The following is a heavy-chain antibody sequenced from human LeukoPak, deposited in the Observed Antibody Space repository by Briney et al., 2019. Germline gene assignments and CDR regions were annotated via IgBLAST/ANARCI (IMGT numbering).Heavy chain of an antibody. CDR1: GGSISTSQY. CDR3: ARVREIEMATPTNFDY. J-gene: IGHJ4*02. V-gene: IGHV4-31*03. Sequence: PSETLSLTCIDSGGSISTSQYWGWIRQPPGKGLEWIGYIYYSGSTYYNPSLKSRVTISVDTSKNQFSLKLSSVTAADTAVYYCARVREIEMATPTNFDYWGQGTLVTVSS. CDR2: IYYSGST. D-gene: IGHD5-24*01.